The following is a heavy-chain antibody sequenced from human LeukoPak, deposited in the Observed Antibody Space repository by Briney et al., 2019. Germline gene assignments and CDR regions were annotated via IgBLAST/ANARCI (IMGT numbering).Heavy chain of an antibody. J-gene: IGHJ4*02. V-gene: IGHV1-69*13. CDR1: GYTFTNYA. CDR2: IIPIFGTT. Sequence: GASVKVSCKASGYTFTNYAMNWVRQAPGQGLEWMGGIIPIFGTTNYAQKFQGRVTITADESTSTAYMELSSLRSEDTAVYYCASQHSYWGQGTLVTVSS. CDR3: ASQHSY.